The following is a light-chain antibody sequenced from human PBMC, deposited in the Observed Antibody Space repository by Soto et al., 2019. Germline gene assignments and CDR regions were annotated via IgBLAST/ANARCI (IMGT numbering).Light chain of an antibody. J-gene: IGKJ4*01. CDR3: QQYNSYSPLT. CDR1: QSISSW. V-gene: IGKV1-5*03. Sequence: DIQMTHSPSTLSASLGDRFTITCRASQSISSWLAWYQQKPLKAPKLLXYKASGLESGVPSRFSGSGSATDFTPTISSLQPDDFATYYCQQYNSYSPLTFGGGTKVDIK. CDR2: KAS.